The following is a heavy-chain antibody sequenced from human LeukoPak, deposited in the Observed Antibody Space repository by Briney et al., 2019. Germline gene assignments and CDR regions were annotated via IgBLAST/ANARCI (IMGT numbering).Heavy chain of an antibody. J-gene: IGHJ4*02. Sequence: GGSLRLSCAVSGFTFRNYWMHWVRQAPGKGLVWVSRISSDGSSTIYADSVKGRFTISRDNAKNTLYVQVNSLIAEDTAVYYCAKGNWGTGFDFWGQGNLVTVSS. CDR3: AKGNWGTGFDF. CDR1: GFTFRNYW. V-gene: IGHV3-74*01. CDR2: ISSDGSST. D-gene: IGHD7-27*01.